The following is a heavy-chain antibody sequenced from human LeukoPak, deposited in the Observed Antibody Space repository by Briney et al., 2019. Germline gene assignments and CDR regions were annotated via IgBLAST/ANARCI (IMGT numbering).Heavy chain of an antibody. J-gene: IGHJ5*02. V-gene: IGHV4-59*01. Sequence: SETLSLTCTVSGGSISSYYWSWIRQPPGKGLEWIGYIYYSGSTNYNPSLKSRVTISVDTSKNQFSLKLSSVTAADTAVYYCARDSGSYQRGTWFDPWGQGTLVTVSS. CDR1: GGSISSYY. CDR3: ARDSGSYQRGTWFDP. CDR2: IYYSGST. D-gene: IGHD1-26*01.